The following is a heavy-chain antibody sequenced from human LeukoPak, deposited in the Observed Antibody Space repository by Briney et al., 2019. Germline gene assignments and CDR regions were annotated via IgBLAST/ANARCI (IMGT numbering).Heavy chain of an antibody. CDR3: ARDGGSAWFLDY. CDR2: ISTSGRTI. CDR1: GFTFSNYE. Sequence: PGGSLRLSCAASGFTFSNYEMNWVRQAPGKGLEWISDISTSGRTIYYADSVKGRFTISRDNAKNSLFLQMNSLRAEDTAVYYCARDGGSAWFLDYWGQGTLVTVSS. V-gene: IGHV3-48*03. J-gene: IGHJ4*02. D-gene: IGHD6-19*01.